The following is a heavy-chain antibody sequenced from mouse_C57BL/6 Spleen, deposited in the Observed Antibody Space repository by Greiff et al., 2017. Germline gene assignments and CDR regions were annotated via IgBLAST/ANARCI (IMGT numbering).Heavy chain of an antibody. CDR1: GYTFTSYW. CDR3: ARPGYSNYNAMDY. Sequence: QVQLQQPGAELVKPGASVKLSCKASGYTFTSYWMHWVKQRPGQGLEWIGMIHPNSGNTNYNEKFKSKATLTVDKSSSTAYMQLSSLTSEDSAVYYCARPGYSNYNAMDYWGQGTSVTVSS. V-gene: IGHV1-64*01. J-gene: IGHJ4*01. CDR2: IHPNSGNT. D-gene: IGHD2-5*01.